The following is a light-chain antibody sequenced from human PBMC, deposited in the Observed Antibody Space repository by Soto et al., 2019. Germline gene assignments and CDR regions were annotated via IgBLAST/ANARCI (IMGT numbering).Light chain of an antibody. J-gene: IGKJ1*01. V-gene: IGKV3-15*01. CDR1: QSVSSN. CDR2: GAS. CDR3: QQYNNCPRT. Sequence: EIVMTQSPATLSVSPGERATLSCRASQSVSSNLAWYQQKPGHAPRLLIYGASTRATGIPARFSGSGSGTECTLTISSLQSEDFAVYYCQQYNNCPRTVXQGTKVDIK.